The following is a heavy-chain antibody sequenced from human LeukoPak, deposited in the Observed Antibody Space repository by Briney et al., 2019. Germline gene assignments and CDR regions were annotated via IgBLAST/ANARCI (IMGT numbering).Heavy chain of an antibody. V-gene: IGHV3-23*01. J-gene: IGHJ4*02. D-gene: IGHD6-19*01. Sequence: GGSLRLSRAASGFTFSTYAMTWVRQAPGEGLEWVSAISPRGDKTYYADSVKGRFTISRDNSKNTLYLQMNSLRAEDTAIYYCAKERSAGWPFDYWGQGTLVTVSS. CDR3: AKERSAGWPFDY. CDR1: GFTFSTYA. CDR2: ISPRGDKT.